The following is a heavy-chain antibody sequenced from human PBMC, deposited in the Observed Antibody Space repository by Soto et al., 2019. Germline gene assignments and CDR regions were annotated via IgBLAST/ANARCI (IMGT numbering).Heavy chain of an antibody. CDR2: ISGSSTI. CDR1: GFTFSSYS. V-gene: IGHV3-48*01. D-gene: IGHD2-2*01. Sequence: PGGSLRLSCAASGFTFSSYSMNWVRQAPGKGLEWVSYISGSSTIYYADSVKGRFTISRDNAKNSLYLQMNSLRAEDTAVYYCARSPPVIDIVVVPAGGDIWGKGKRFTFPS. CDR3: ARSPPVIDIVVVPAGGDI. J-gene: IGHJ6*03.